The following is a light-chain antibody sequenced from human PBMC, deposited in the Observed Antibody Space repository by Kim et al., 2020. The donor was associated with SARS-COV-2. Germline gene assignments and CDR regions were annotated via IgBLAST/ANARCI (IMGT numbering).Light chain of an antibody. CDR3: QQYNNWPPGT. V-gene: IGKV3-15*01. CDR1: QSINNN. Sequence: SPGERATVACRASQSINNNLAWYQHKPGQAPRLLIYGAATRATDIPDRFSGSGSGTEVTITISSLQSEDFAVYYCQQYNNWPPGTFGQGTKVDIK. J-gene: IGKJ1*01. CDR2: GAA.